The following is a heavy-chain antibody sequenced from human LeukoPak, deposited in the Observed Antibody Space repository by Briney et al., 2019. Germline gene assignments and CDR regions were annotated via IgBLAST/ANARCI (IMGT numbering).Heavy chain of an antibody. CDR1: GFTFSSYG. CDR2: IRYDGSNK. J-gene: IGHJ4*02. CDR3: AKFGWLQAPIDY. V-gene: IGHV3-30*02. D-gene: IGHD5-24*01. Sequence: PGGSLRLSCAASGFTFSSYGMHWVRQAPGKGLEWVAFIRYDGSNKYYADSVKGRFTISRDNSKNTLYLQMNSLRAEDTAVYYCAKFGWLQAPIDYWGQGTLVTVSS.